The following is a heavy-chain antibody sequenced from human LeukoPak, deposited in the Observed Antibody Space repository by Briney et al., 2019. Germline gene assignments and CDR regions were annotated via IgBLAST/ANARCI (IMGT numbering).Heavy chain of an antibody. CDR1: GLTFSDYD. V-gene: IGHV3-13*01. CDR3: ARVAKERVGGVYYFDY. Sequence: PGGSLRLSCAASGLTFSDYDMHWVRQPTGKGLEWVAAIGTAGDTYYTGSVKGRFTIPRENAKNSLYLQMNSLRAGDTAVYYCARVAKERVGGVYYFDYWGQGTLVTVSS. J-gene: IGHJ4*02. CDR2: IGTAGDT. D-gene: IGHD1-1*01.